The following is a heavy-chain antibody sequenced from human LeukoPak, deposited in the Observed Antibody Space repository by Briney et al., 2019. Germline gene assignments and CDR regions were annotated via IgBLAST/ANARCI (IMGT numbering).Heavy chain of an antibody. CDR3: ARQVGYCSSTSCYASGFDP. CDR1: GYSFTSYW. Sequence: VESLKISCKGSGYSFTSYWIGWVRQMPGKGLEWMGIIYPGDSDTRYSPSFQGQVTISADKSISTAYLQWSSLKASDTAMYYCARQVGYCSSTSCYASGFDPWGQGTLVTVSS. D-gene: IGHD2-2*01. CDR2: IYPGDSDT. V-gene: IGHV5-51*01. J-gene: IGHJ5*02.